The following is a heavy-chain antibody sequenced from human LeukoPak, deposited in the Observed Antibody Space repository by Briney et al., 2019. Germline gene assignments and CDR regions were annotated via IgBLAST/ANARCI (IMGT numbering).Heavy chain of an antibody. V-gene: IGHV1-8*03. D-gene: IGHD3-22*01. CDR3: ARGGGYSDY. J-gene: IGHJ4*02. Sequence: ASVKVSCKASGGTFSSYAINWVRQATGQGLEWMGWMNPNSGNTGYAQKFQGRVTITGNTSISTAYMELSSLRSEDTAVYYCARGGGYSDYWGQGTLVTVSS. CDR1: GGTFSSYA. CDR2: MNPNSGNT.